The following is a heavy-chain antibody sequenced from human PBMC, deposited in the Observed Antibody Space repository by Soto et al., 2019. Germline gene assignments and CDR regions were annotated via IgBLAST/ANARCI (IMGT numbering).Heavy chain of an antibody. Sequence: EVQLVESGGGLVQPGGSLRLSCAASGFTLNSYWMNWVRQAPGKGLEWVANIKHDGTEKYYVDSVKGRFTISRDDAKNSLYLQMNSLRGEDTAVYYCARTNVYDYWGQGTLVTVSS. CDR3: ARTNVYDY. V-gene: IGHV3-7*03. CDR1: GFTLNSYW. J-gene: IGHJ4*02. CDR2: IKHDGTEK. D-gene: IGHD1-1*01.